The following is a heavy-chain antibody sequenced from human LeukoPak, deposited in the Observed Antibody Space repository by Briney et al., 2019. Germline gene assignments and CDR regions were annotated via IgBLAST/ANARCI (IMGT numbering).Heavy chain of an antibody. V-gene: IGHV3-74*01. Sequence: GGSLRLSCAASGMTFSNHWMHWVRQAPGKGLVWVSLIKTDGRTTIYADSVKGRFTISRDNGKSTLYLQMNSPRAEDTAVYYCAKSPYIVVVPAAMGLSAFDIWGQGTMVTVSS. D-gene: IGHD2-2*01. CDR1: GMTFSNHW. J-gene: IGHJ3*02. CDR3: AKSPYIVVVPAAMGLSAFDI. CDR2: IKTDGRTT.